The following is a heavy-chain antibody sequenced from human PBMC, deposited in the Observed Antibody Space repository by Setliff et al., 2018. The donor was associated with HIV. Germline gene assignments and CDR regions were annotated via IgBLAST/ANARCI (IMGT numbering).Heavy chain of an antibody. Sequence: PSETLSLTCTVSGGSISSSSYYWGWIRQPPGKGLEWIGNIYYTGSVSYNPSLMSRVIISLDTSKNQLSLKLSSVTAADTAVYYCTREFFYWGQGILVTVSS. D-gene: IGHD3-3*01. CDR2: IYYTGSV. CDR1: GGSISSSSYY. J-gene: IGHJ4*02. CDR3: TREFFY. V-gene: IGHV4-39*07.